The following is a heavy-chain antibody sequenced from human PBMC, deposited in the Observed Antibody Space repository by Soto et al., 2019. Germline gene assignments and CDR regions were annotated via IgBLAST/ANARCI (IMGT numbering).Heavy chain of an antibody. CDR2: ISAYNGNT. CDR1: GYTFTSYG. Sequence: QVQLVQSGAEVKKPGASVKVSCKASGYTFTSYGISWVRQAPGQGLEWMGWISAYNGNTNYAQKLQGRVTMTTDTSTSTAYMELRSLRSDDAAVYYCARSANTPKKPNWFDPWGQGTLVTVSS. J-gene: IGHJ5*02. V-gene: IGHV1-18*01. CDR3: ARSANTPKKPNWFDP.